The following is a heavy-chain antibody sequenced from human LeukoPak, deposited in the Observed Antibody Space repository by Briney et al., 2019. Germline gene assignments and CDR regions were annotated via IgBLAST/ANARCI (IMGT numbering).Heavy chain of an antibody. CDR1: GGTFSSYA. J-gene: IGHJ4*02. CDR2: ISAYNGNT. V-gene: IGHV1-18*01. CDR3: ARLDAGTLAY. D-gene: IGHD6-13*01. Sequence: ASVKVSCKASGGTFSSYAISWVRQAPGQGLEWMGWISAYNGNTNYAQKLQGRVTMTTDTSTSTAYMELRSLRSDDTAVYYCARLDAGTLAYWGQGTLVTVSS.